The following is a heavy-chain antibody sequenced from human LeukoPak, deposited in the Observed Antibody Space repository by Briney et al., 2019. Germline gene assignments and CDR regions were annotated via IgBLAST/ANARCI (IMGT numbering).Heavy chain of an antibody. V-gene: IGHV3-23*01. D-gene: IGHD4-23*01. CDR1: GFTFSNYL. CDR2: ISNSDDRT. Sequence: PGGSLRLSCAASGFTFSNYLMTWVRQASGKRLEWVSTISNSDDRTWYADSVKGRFTISRDNSKNTLSLQMNSLRAEDTAVYYCAKRAKPYGGEFDYWGQGTLVTVSS. CDR3: AKRAKPYGGEFDY. J-gene: IGHJ4*02.